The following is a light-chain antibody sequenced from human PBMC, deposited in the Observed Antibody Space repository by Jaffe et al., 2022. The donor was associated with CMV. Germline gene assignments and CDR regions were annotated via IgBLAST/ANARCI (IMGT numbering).Light chain of an antibody. CDR3: QQHNNYKT. CDR2: KAS. V-gene: IGKV1-5*03. CDR1: QSVSSW. Sequence: DIQMTQSPATLSASVGDRVTITCRASQSVSSWLAWYQQKPGKAPKLLIHKASSLESGVPSRFSGSGFGTEFTLTISDLQPDDFATYYCQQHNNYKTFGQGTKVEIK. J-gene: IGKJ1*01.